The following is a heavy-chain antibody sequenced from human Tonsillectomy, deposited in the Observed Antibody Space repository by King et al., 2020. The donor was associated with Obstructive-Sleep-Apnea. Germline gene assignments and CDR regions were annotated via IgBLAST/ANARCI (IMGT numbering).Heavy chain of an antibody. CDR3: AKVRTKPGHFDY. V-gene: IGHV3-23*04. D-gene: IGHD2-8*01. CDR2: ISGSGGST. J-gene: IGHJ4*02. Sequence: VQLVESGGGLVQPGGSLRLSCAASGFTFSSYAMSWVRQAPGKGLEWVSTISGSGGSTYYADSVKGRFTISRDNSKNKLYLQMNSLGAEDTAVYYCAKVRTKPGHFDYWGQGTLVTVSS. CDR1: GFTFSSYA.